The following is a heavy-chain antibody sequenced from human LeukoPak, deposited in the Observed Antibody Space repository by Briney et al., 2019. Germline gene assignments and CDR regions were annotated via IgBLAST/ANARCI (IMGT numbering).Heavy chain of an antibody. CDR2: ISYDGNNK. V-gene: IGHV3-30-3*01. J-gene: IGHJ6*02. CDR3: ARDSFGMDV. CDR1: EFIFGDYA. Sequence: GGSLRLSCAASEFIFGDYAMHWVRQAPGKGLEWVSFISYDGNNKYYADSVEGRFTISRDNSKNTLSVQMNSLRPEDTAVYYCARDSFGMDVWGQGTTVIVSS.